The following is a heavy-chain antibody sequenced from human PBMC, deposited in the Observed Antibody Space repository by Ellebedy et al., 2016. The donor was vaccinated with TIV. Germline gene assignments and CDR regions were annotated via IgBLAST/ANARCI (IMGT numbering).Heavy chain of an antibody. CDR2: MSPDGTEK. CDR1: GFTFSTSW. Sequence: GGSLRLSRAASGFTFSTSWMSWLRQVPGRGLEWVANMSPDGTEKYSVDSVKGRFTISRDNAKSSLFLQMSSLRVEDTAVYFCARDGSGYSASWGQGTLVTVSS. J-gene: IGHJ5*02. CDR3: ARDGSGYSAS. V-gene: IGHV3-7*03. D-gene: IGHD5-12*01.